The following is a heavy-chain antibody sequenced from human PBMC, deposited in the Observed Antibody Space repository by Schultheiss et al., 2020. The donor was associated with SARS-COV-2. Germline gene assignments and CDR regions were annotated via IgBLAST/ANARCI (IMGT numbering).Heavy chain of an antibody. CDR2: IYTSGST. Sequence: SETLSLTCTVSGGSISSYYWSWIRQPAGKGLEWIGRIYTSGSTNYNPSLKSRVTMSVDTSKNQFSLKLSSVTAADTAVYYCARGGYYDSSGYVGWFDYWGQGTLVTVSS. CDR1: GGSISSYY. D-gene: IGHD3-22*01. CDR3: ARGGYYDSSGYVGWFDY. J-gene: IGHJ4*02. V-gene: IGHV4-4*07.